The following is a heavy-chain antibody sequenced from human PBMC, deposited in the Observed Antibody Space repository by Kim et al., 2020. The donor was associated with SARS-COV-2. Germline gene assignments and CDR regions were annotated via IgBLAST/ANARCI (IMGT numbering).Heavy chain of an antibody. CDR2: IVFGSERT. V-gene: IGHV1-58*01. CDR1: GFTFTNSA. J-gene: IGHJ6*02. Sequence: SVKVSCKASGFTFTNSALQWVRQARGQRPEWVGRIVFGSERTQYAQKFQERLTITWDMSTSTAYMELSSLRADDTAVYYCAAGAAGGYNYFPLGVWGQG. CDR3: AAGAAGGYNYFPLGV. D-gene: IGHD6-13*01.